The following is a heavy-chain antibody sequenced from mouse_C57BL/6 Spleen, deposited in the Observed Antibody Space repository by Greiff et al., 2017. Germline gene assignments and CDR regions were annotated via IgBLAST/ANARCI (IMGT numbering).Heavy chain of an antibody. J-gene: IGHJ2*01. Sequence: QVQLQQPGAELVMPGASVKLSCKASGYTFTSYWMHWVKQRPGQGLEWIGEIDPSDSYTNYNQKFKGKSTLTVDKSSSTAYMQLSSLTSEDSAVYYCARQADYYDYDGYYFDYWGQGTTLTVSS. CDR1: GYTFTSYW. V-gene: IGHV1-69*01. D-gene: IGHD2-4*01. CDR2: IDPSDSYT. CDR3: ARQADYYDYDGYYFDY.